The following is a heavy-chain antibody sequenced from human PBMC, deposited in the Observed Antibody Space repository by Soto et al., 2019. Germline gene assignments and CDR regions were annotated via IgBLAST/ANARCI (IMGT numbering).Heavy chain of an antibody. J-gene: IGHJ4*02. D-gene: IGHD3-22*01. Sequence: SETLSLTCTVSGGSISSYYWSWIRQPPGKGLEWIGYIYYSGSTNYNPSLKSRVTISVDTSKNQFSLKLSSVTAADTAVYYCAGKNYYDSSGYSTDYWGQGTLVTVSS. CDR1: GGSISSYY. V-gene: IGHV4-59*01. CDR3: AGKNYYDSSGYSTDY. CDR2: IYYSGST.